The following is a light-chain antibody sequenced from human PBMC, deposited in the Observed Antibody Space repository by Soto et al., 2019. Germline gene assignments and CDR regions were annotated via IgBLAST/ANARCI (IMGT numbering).Light chain of an antibody. CDR1: SSDVGSYNL. CDR2: EGS. Sequence: QSALTQPASVSGSPGQSITISCTGTSSDVGSYNLVSWYQQHPGKAPKLMIYEGSKRPSGVSNRFSGSKSGNTASLTISGLPAEDEADYYCCSYAGSTTWVLGGGTKLTVL. J-gene: IGLJ3*02. V-gene: IGLV2-23*01. CDR3: CSYAGSTTWV.